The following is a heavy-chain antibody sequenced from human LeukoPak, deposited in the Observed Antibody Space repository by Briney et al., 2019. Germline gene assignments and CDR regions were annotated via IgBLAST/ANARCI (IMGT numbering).Heavy chain of an antibody. J-gene: IGHJ4*02. Sequence: GGSLRLSCAASGFTFSAYWMHWVRQVPGKGLVWVSHISSDGSTTTYADSVKGRFTISRDNARNTLFLQMKSLRAEDTAVYYCANGDKKRITMVRGVMQPFDYWGQGTLVTVSS. V-gene: IGHV3-74*01. CDR3: ANGDKKRITMVRGVMQPFDY. CDR2: ISSDGSTT. D-gene: IGHD3-10*01. CDR1: GFTFSAYW.